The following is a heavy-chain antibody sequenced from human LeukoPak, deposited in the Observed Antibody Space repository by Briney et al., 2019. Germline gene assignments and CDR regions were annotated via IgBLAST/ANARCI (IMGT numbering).Heavy chain of an antibody. V-gene: IGHV4-61*02. CDR3: ARVKDFAYSFFDL. Sequence: SETLSLTCTVSGGSISSGSYYWSSIRQPAGKGLEWIGRIYTSGSTNYNPSLKSRVTISVDTSKNQFSLKLSSVTAADTAVYYCARVKDFAYSFFDLWGRGTLVTVSS. CDR1: GGSISSGSYY. CDR2: IYTSGST. J-gene: IGHJ2*01.